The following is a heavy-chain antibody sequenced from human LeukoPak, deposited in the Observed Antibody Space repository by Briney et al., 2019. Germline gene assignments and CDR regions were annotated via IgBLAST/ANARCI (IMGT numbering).Heavy chain of an antibody. Sequence: GASVKVSCKASGGTFSSYAISWVRQAPGQGLEWMGGIIPIFGTANYAQKFQGRVTITADESTSTDHMALRRLRSAETAVYYCARDRPSMIFGVVQYGIGNAGVWGQGTTLTLSS. CDR1: GGTFSSYA. D-gene: IGHD3-3*01. CDR2: IIPIFGTA. J-gene: IGHJ6*02. V-gene: IGHV1-69*13. CDR3: ARDRPSMIFGVVQYGIGNAGV.